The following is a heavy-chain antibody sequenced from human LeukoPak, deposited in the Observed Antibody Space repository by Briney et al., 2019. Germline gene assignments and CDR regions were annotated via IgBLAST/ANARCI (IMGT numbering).Heavy chain of an antibody. Sequence: PSETLSLTCAVYGGSFSGYYWSWIRQPPGKGLEWIGEINHSGSTTYNPSLKSRVTISVDTSKNQFSLKLSSVTAADTAVYYCARDHYGDYARYNWFDPWGQGTLVTVSS. V-gene: IGHV4-34*01. CDR2: INHSGST. CDR3: ARDHYGDYARYNWFDP. D-gene: IGHD4-17*01. CDR1: GGSFSGYY. J-gene: IGHJ5*02.